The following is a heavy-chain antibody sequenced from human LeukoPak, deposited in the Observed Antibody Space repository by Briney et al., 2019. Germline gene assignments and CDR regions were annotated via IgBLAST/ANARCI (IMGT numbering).Heavy chain of an antibody. CDR1: SGSISSYY. CDR2: IYVSGYT. D-gene: IGHD1-14*01. CDR3: AKSERNVGPFDY. Sequence: SETLSLTCTVSSGSISSYYWSWIRQPPGKGLAWIGCIYVSGYTKYNPSLKSRVIMSVDTSKNQFSLNLSSVTAADTAVYYCAKSERNVGPFDYWGQGTLVAVSS. J-gene: IGHJ4*02. V-gene: IGHV4-59*03.